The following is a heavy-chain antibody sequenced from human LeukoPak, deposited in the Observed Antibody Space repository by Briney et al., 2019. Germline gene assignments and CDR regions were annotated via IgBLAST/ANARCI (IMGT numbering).Heavy chain of an antibody. V-gene: IGHV1-18*01. Sequence: GASVKVSCKASGYTFTSYSISWVRQAPGQGLEWMGWISAYNGNTNYAQKLQGRVTMTTDTSTSTAYMELRSLRSDDTAVYYCARDRYTYYYGSGKMNYFDYWGQGTLVTVSS. D-gene: IGHD3-10*01. CDR2: ISAYNGNT. CDR1: GYTFTSYS. CDR3: ARDRYTYYYGSGKMNYFDY. J-gene: IGHJ4*02.